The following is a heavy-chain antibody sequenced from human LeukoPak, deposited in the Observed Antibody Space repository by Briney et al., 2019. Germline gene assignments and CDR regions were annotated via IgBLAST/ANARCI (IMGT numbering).Heavy chain of an antibody. J-gene: IGHJ4*02. D-gene: IGHD6-13*01. CDR2: IRYDGSNK. CDR1: GFTFSSYG. Sequence: QSGGSLRLSCAASGFTFSSYGMHWVRQAPGKGLEWVAFIRYDGSNKYYADSVKGRFTISRDNSKNTLYLQMNSLRAEDTAVYYCAKDQAAAGVFDYWGQGTLVTVSS. V-gene: IGHV3-30*02. CDR3: AKDQAAAGVFDY.